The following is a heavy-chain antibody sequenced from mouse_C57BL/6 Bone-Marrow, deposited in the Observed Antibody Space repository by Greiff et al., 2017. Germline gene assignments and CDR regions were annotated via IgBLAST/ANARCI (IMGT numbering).Heavy chain of an antibody. Sequence: EVMLVESGGGLVQPKGSLKLSCAASGFTFNTYAMHWVRQAPGKGLEWVARIRSKSSNYATYYADSVKDRFTISRDDSQSMLYLQMNNLKTEDTAMYYCVRDHYYGSSYVSDYWGQGTTLTVSS. CDR3: VRDHYYGSSYVSDY. V-gene: IGHV10-3*01. J-gene: IGHJ2*01. D-gene: IGHD1-1*01. CDR1: GFTFNTYA. CDR2: IRSKSSNYAT.